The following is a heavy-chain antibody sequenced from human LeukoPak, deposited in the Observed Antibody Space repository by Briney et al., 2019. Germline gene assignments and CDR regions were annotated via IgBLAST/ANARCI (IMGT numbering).Heavy chain of an antibody. J-gene: IGHJ5*02. D-gene: IGHD2-15*01. CDR2: IYYGGST. Sequence: PSETLSLTCTVSGGSISSYYWSWTRQPPGKGLEWIGYIYYGGSTNYNPSLKSRVTISVDTSKNQFSLKLSSVAAADTAVYYCARIYCSGGSCYPLWFDPWGQGTLVTVSS. CDR1: GGSISSYY. V-gene: IGHV4-59*08. CDR3: ARIYCSGGSCYPLWFDP.